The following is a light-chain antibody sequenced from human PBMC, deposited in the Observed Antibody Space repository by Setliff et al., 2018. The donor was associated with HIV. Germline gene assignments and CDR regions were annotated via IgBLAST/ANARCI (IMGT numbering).Light chain of an antibody. CDR2: DVN. J-gene: IGLJ1*01. Sequence: QSALTQPASVSGSPGQSITTAENWTGSDVGGYKLVSWYQQHPGKAPKLMIYDVNKRPSGVSDHFSGARSGNTASLTISGLQSEDEADYYCCSNTGSNTYVFGTGTKVTVL. V-gene: IGLV2-23*02. CDR3: CSNTGSNTYV. CDR1: GSDVGGYKL.